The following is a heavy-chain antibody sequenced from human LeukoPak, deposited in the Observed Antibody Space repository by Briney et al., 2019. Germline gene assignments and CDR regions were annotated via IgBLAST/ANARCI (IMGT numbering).Heavy chain of an antibody. CDR1: GYTLTELS. V-gene: IGHV1-24*01. Sequence: ASVKVSCKVSGYTLTELSIHWVRRAPGKGLEWMGGFDPENGEMIFAQNFQGRVTMTEDTSTDTAYMELSSLRLEDTAVYYCATDQGQFGDPSFDHWGQGTLVTVSS. D-gene: IGHD3-10*01. CDR3: ATDQGQFGDPSFDH. J-gene: IGHJ4*02. CDR2: FDPENGEM.